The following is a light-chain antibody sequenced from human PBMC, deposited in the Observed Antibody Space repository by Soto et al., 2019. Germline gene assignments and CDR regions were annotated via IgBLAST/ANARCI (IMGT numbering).Light chain of an antibody. J-gene: IGKJ5*01. CDR1: QSVSSNY. Sequence: EIVLTQSPGTLSLSPGERATLSCRASQSVSSNYLAWYQQKPGQAPSLLIYGASSRATGIPDRFSGSGSGTDFTLTIISLEPEDFGMYFCQQYGNSAPITFGQGTRVEIE. CDR3: QQYGNSAPIT. V-gene: IGKV3-20*01. CDR2: GAS.